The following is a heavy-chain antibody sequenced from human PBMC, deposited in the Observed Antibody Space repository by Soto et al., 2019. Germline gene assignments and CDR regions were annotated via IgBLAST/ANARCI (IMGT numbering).Heavy chain of an antibody. CDR2: IYYSGST. J-gene: IGHJ4*02. CDR1: GGSISSGGYY. Sequence: SETLSLTCTVSGGSISSGGYYWSWIRQHPGKGLEWIGYIYYSGSTYYNPSLKSRVTISVDTSKNQFSLKLSSVTAADTAVYYCARGHGRGNVFDYWGQGTLVTVSS. V-gene: IGHV4-31*03. CDR3: ARGHGRGNVFDY.